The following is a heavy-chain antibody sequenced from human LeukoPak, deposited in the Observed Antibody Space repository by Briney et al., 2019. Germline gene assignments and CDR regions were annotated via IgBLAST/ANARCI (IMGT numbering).Heavy chain of an antibody. CDR2: FDPEDGET. D-gene: IGHD5-24*01. CDR3: ATEGWLQYTFDY. Sequence: ASVKVSCKVSGYTLTELSMHWVRQAPGKGHEWMGGFDPEDGETIYAQKFQGRVTMTEDTSTDTAYMELSSLRSEDTAVYYWATEGWLQYTFDYGGQGTLVTVSS. V-gene: IGHV1-24*01. CDR1: GYTLTELS. J-gene: IGHJ4*02.